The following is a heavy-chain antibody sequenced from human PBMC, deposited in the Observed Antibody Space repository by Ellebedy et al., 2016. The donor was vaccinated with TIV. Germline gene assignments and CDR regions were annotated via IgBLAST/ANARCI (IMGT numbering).Heavy chain of an antibody. CDR2: LSWNSDGV. Sequence: SLKISCAASGFNFDDYAMHWVRQSLGKGLEWVSGLSWNSDGVGYVDSVKGRFTISRDNAKNSLYLQMSSLRTEDTALYYCAKSYVAVALRRRSFDYWGQGTLVTVSS. CDR3: AKSYVAVALRRRSFDY. CDR1: GFNFDDYA. D-gene: IGHD6-19*01. V-gene: IGHV3-9*01. J-gene: IGHJ4*02.